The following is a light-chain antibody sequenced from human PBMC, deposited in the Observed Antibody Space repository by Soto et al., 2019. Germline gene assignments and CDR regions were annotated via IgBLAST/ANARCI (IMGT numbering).Light chain of an antibody. CDR2: LHSDGGH. Sequence: QPVLTQSPSASASLGASVKLTCTLSSGHSSYAIAWHQQQPEKGPRYLMKLHSDGGHTKGGGIPDRFSGSSSGTERYLTISSLQSEDEADYYCQTWGTGTLVFGGGTKVTVL. CDR1: SGHSSYA. J-gene: IGLJ2*01. CDR3: QTWGTGTLV. V-gene: IGLV4-69*01.